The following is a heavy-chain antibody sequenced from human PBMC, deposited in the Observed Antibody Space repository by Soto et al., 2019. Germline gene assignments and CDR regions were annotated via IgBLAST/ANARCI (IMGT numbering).Heavy chain of an antibody. D-gene: IGHD3-9*01. J-gene: IGHJ4*02. Sequence: SETLSLTCTVSGGSISSSSYYWGWIRQPPGKGLEWIGSIYYSGSTYYNPSLKSRVTISVDTSKNQFSLKLSSVTAADTAVYYCARQGRSGDILTGYYIEGGDYWGQGTLVTAPQ. V-gene: IGHV4-39*01. CDR2: IYYSGST. CDR1: GGSISSSSYY. CDR3: ARQGRSGDILTGYYIEGGDY.